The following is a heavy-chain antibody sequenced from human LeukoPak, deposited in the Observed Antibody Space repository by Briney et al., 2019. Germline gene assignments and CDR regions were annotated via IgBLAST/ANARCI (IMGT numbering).Heavy chain of an antibody. CDR3: ARVPNRNAEWSHFDY. Sequence: QPGGSLRLSCAASGFTFSSYERNWVRQAPGKGLEWVSYISSSGSTIYYADSVKGRFTISRDNAKNSLYLQMNSLSAEDTAVYYCARVPNRNAEWSHFDYWRQGTLVTVSS. CDR2: ISSSGSTI. D-gene: IGHD1-14*01. V-gene: IGHV3-48*03. J-gene: IGHJ4*02. CDR1: GFTFSSYE.